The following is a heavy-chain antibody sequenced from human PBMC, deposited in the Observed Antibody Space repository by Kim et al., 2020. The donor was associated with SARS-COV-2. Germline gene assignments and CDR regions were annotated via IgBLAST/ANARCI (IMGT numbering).Heavy chain of an antibody. J-gene: IGHJ6*02. Sequence: GGSLRLSCAASGFTFSSYAMHWVRQAPGKGLEWVAVISYDGSNKYYADSVKGRFTISRDNSKNTLYLQMNSLRAEDTAVYYCPRGLVRGYYYYGMDVWGQGTTVTVSS. CDR3: PRGLVRGYYYYGMDV. CDR1: GFTFSSYA. CDR2: ISYDGSNK. V-gene: IGHV3-30*04. D-gene: IGHD3-10*01.